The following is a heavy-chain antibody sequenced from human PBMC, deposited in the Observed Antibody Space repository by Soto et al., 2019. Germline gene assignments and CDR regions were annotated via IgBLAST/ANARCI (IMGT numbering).Heavy chain of an antibody. V-gene: IGHV1-69*13. Sequence: ALVKVSCKASGGTFSSYPITWGRQATGQGLEWMGGIIPIFGTANYAQKFQARVTITADESTSTAYMELSSLRSEDTAVYYCARDRDSSSGYYPYWFDHWGQGTLVTVPS. CDR3: ARDRDSSSGYYPYWFDH. CDR1: GGTFSSYP. D-gene: IGHD3-22*01. J-gene: IGHJ5*02. CDR2: IIPIFGTA.